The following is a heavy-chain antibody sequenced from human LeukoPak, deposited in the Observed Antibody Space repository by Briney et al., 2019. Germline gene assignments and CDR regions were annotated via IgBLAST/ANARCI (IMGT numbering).Heavy chain of an antibody. Sequence: GGSLRLSCAASGFTFSSYWMSWVRQAPGKGLEWVANIKQDGSEKYYVDSVKGRFTISRDNAKNSLYLQMNRLRAEDTAVYYCARATLRYCSSTSCYTGYFDYWGQGTLVTVSS. D-gene: IGHD2-2*02. CDR1: GFTFSSYW. J-gene: IGHJ4*02. V-gene: IGHV3-7*01. CDR3: ARATLRYCSSTSCYTGYFDY. CDR2: IKQDGSEK.